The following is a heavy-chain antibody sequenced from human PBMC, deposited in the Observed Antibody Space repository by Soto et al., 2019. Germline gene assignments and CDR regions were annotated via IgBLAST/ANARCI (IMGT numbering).Heavy chain of an antibody. CDR2: IKQDGSEK. V-gene: IGHV3-7*03. J-gene: IGHJ5*02. Sequence: PGGSLRLSCAASGFTFSSYWMSWVRQAPGKGLEWVANIKQDGSEKYYVDSVKGRFTISRDNAKNSLYLQMNSLRAEDTAVYYCARGGSTRRGWFDPWGQGTLVTVSS. D-gene: IGHD2-2*01. CDR3: ARGGSTRRGWFDP. CDR1: GFTFSSYW.